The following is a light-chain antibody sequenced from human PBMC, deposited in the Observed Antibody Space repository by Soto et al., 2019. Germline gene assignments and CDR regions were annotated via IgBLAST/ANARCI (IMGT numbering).Light chain of an antibody. V-gene: IGKV3D-20*02. CDR2: DAS. CDR3: QQATSCPRT. J-gene: IGKJ1*01. Sequence: VLTQSPGTLYLSPGESATLSCWASQSVNRSFLAWYQQKPGQAPRLLIYDASNRATGIPARFSGSGSGTDFTLTISSLQPEDFATYYCQQATSCPRTFGQGTKVDIK. CDR1: QSVNRSF.